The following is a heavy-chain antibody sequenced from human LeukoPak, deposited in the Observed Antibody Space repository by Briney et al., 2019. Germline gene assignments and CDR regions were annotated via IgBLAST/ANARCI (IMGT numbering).Heavy chain of an antibody. CDR2: IRSKAYGGTT. D-gene: IGHD6-13*01. CDR1: GFTFGDYA. CDR3: TRQQSRFPVDTDAFDI. Sequence: GGSLRLSCTASGFTFGDYAMSWFRQAPGKGLEWVGFIRSKAYGGTTEYAASVKGRFTISRDDFKSIAYLQMNSLKTEDTAVYYCTRQQSRFPVDTDAFDIWGQGTMVTVSS. V-gene: IGHV3-49*03. J-gene: IGHJ3*02.